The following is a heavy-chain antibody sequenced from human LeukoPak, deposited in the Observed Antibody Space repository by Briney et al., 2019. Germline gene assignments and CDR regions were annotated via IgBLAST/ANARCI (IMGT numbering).Heavy chain of an antibody. V-gene: IGHV3-23*01. J-gene: IGHJ4*02. CDR1: GFTFNTYG. CDR2: ISGSGGAT. CDR3: ARGGVDYYGSGTYYLMYYFDY. D-gene: IGHD3-10*01. Sequence: PTGGSLRLSCAASGFTFNTYGMSWVRQAPGKGLEWVSGISGSGGATYYADSVKGRFTISRDDPHNTLYLQMNSLRAEDTVVYFCARGGVDYYGSGTYYLMYYFDYWGQGALVTVSS.